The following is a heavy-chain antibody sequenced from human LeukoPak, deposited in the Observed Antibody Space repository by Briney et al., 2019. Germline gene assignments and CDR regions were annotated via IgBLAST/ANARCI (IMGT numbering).Heavy chain of an antibody. CDR3: ATVRPENSGSYYWDY. D-gene: IGHD1-26*01. J-gene: IGHJ4*02. CDR2: FYYSGNT. Sequence: PSGTLSLTCTVSGGSISSYYWSWIRQPPGKGLEWIGCFYYSGNTHSNPSLKSRVTISVDTSKNQFSLKLMSVTAADTAVYYCATVRPENSGSYYWDYWGQGTLVTSP. CDR1: GGSISSYY. V-gene: IGHV4-59*08.